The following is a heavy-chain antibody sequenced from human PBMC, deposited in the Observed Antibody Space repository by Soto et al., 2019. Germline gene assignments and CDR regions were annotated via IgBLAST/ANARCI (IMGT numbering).Heavy chain of an antibody. Sequence: SETLSLTCAVYGGSFSGYYWSWIRQPPGKGLEWIGEINHSGSTNYNPSLKSRVTISVDTSKNQFSLKLSSVTAADTAVYYCAGGIAARPHYYYYYGMDVWGQGTTVTVSS. J-gene: IGHJ6*02. V-gene: IGHV4-34*01. D-gene: IGHD6-6*01. CDR2: INHSGST. CDR3: AGGIAARPHYYYYYGMDV. CDR1: GGSFSGYY.